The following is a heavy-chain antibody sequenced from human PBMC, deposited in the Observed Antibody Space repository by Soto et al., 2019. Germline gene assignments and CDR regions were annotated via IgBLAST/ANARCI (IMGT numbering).Heavy chain of an antibody. D-gene: IGHD5-18*01. Sequence: VASVKVSCKASGFTFNGYSMHWVRQAPGQGLEWMGWINPNSGDSKFAQKFQGRVTMTRDTSINTAYMELSRLRSDDTAVYYCARALQLWPHDWLAPWGQGTLVTVSS. CDR2: INPNSGDS. J-gene: IGHJ5*02. V-gene: IGHV1-2*02. CDR3: ARALQLWPHDWLAP. CDR1: GFTFNGYS.